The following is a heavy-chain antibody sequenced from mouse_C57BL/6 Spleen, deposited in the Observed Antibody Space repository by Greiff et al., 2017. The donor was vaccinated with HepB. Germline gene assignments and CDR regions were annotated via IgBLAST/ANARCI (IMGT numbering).Heavy chain of an antibody. D-gene: IGHD2-3*01. Sequence: EVKLMESGGDLVKPGGSLKLSCAASGFTFSSYGMSWVRQTPDKRLEWVATISSGGSYTYYPDSVKGRFTISRDNAKNTLYLQMSSLKSEDTAMYYCARHESDGYYEDYFDYWGQGTTLTVSS. J-gene: IGHJ2*01. CDR2: ISSGGSYT. V-gene: IGHV5-6*01. CDR3: ARHESDGYYEDYFDY. CDR1: GFTFSSYG.